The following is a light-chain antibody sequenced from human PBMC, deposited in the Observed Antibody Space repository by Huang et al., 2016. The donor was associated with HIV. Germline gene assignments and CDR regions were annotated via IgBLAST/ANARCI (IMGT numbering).Light chain of an antibody. CDR3: QQYFSTPLT. CDR2: WAP. V-gene: IGKV4-1*01. Sequence: IVVTQSPDSLAVSLGERAAINCKSSQSLLYSSNNNNYLAWYQQKPGQSPALLIYWAPARAPVVPDQFNGSVSRTDFPITSNSLQTEVVALYCSQQYFSTPLTFGGGTKVDIK. CDR1: QSLLYSSNNNNY. J-gene: IGKJ4*01.